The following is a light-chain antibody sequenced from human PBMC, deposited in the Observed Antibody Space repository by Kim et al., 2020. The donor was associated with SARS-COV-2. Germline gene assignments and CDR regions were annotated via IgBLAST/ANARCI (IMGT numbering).Light chain of an antibody. CDR1: SSNIGSNY. CDR2: SNN. CDR3: AAWDDSLSGSWV. Sequence: ELTQPPSASGTPGQRVTISCSGSSSNIGSNYVYWYQQLPGTAPKLLIYSNNQRPSGVPDRFSGSKSGTSASLAISGLRSEDEADYYCAAWDDSLSGSWVFGGGTQLTVL. J-gene: IGLJ3*02. V-gene: IGLV1-47*02.